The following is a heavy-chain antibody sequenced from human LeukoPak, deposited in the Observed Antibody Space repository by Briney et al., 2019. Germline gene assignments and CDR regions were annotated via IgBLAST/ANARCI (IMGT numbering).Heavy chain of an antibody. V-gene: IGHV1-18*01. CDR1: GYTFTSYG. J-gene: IGHJ3*02. CDR2: ISVYNGNT. D-gene: IGHD5-12*01. CDR3: AIDGYNLNDAFDI. Sequence: GASVKVSCKASGYTFTSYGISWMRQAPGQGLEWMGWISVYNGNTNYAQKLQGRVTMATDTSTSTAYMELRSLRSDDTAVYYCAIDGYNLNDAFDIWGQGTMVTVSS.